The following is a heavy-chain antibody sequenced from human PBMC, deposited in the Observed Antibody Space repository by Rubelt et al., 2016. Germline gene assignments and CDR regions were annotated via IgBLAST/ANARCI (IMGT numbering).Heavy chain of an antibody. CDR2: IYHSGRT. D-gene: IGHD4-11*01. V-gene: IGHV4-38-2*02. Sequence: QVQLQESGPGLVKPSETLSLTCTVSGYSISSGYYWGWIRQPPGKGLEWIGSIYHSGRTYYNPSLKRGVSISVGTAKNQFSLNVGCLTAADTAVYYCAREALDYSNVYHFDYWGQGTLVTVSS. J-gene: IGHJ4*02. CDR3: AREALDYSNVYHFDY. CDR1: GYSISSGYY.